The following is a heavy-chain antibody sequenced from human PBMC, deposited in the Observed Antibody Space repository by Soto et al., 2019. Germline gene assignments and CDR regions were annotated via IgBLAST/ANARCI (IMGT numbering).Heavy chain of an antibody. CDR2: IYYSGST. Sequence: SETLSLTCTVSGGSISSYYWSWIRQPPGKGLEWIGYIYYSGSTNYNPPHKSRVTISVDTSKNQFSLKLSSVTAADTAVYYCARRYGASFDYWGQGTLVTVSS. CDR1: GGSISSYY. J-gene: IGHJ4*02. D-gene: IGHD4-17*01. CDR3: ARRYGASFDY. V-gene: IGHV4-59*01.